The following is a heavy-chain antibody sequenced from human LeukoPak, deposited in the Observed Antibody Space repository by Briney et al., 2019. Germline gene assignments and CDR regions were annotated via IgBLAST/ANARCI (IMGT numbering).Heavy chain of an antibody. CDR3: ARSVTRITLIVVVLDY. V-gene: IGHV1-46*01. Sequence: ASVKVSCKASGYTFTSYFMHWVRQAPGQGLEWMGIINPSDGSTSSAQKFQGRVTMTRDTSTSTLYMELSSLRSEDTAVYYCARSVTRITLIVVVLDYWGQGTLVTVSS. CDR1: GYTFTSYF. CDR2: INPSDGST. D-gene: IGHD3-22*01. J-gene: IGHJ4*02.